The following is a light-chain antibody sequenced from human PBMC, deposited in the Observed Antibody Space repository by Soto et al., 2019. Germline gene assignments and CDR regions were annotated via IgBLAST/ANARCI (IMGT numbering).Light chain of an antibody. J-gene: IGLJ2*01. CDR3: QAWDSSTAV. CDR2: QDS. V-gene: IGLV3-1*01. CDR1: KLGDRY. Sequence: YELTQPPSVSVSPGQTASITCSGAKLGDRYFCWYQQKPGQSPVLVIYQDSKRPSGIPERFSGSNSGNTATLTISGTQAMDEADYYCQAWDSSTAVFGGGTKVTVL.